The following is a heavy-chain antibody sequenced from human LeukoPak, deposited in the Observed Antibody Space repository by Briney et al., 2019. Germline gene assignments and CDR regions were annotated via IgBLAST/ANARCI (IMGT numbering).Heavy chain of an antibody. CDR1: GGSISSGGYS. CDR2: IYHSGST. D-gene: IGHD4-17*01. V-gene: IGHV4-30-2*03. Sequence: PSQTLSLTCAVSGGSISSGGYSWSWIRQPPGKGLESIGYIYHSGSTYYNPSLKSRVTISADTSKNQFSLKLTSVTAADTAVYYCARRPVDYGDFRNWFDPWGQGTLVTVSS. CDR3: ARRPVDYGDFRNWFDP. J-gene: IGHJ5*02.